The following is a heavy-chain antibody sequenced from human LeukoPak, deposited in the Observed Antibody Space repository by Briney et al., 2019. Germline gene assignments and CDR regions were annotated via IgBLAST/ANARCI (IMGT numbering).Heavy chain of an antibody. D-gene: IGHD5-12*01. CDR3: ARVVYSGYDFRGAMDV. J-gene: IGHJ6*03. CDR1: GYSISSGYY. V-gene: IGHV4-38-2*02. Sequence: SETLSLTCTVSGYSISSGYYWGWIRQPPGKGLEWIGYIYYTGSTNHNPSLKSRVTISVDTSKNQFSLKLSSVTAADTAVYYCARVVYSGYDFRGAMDVWGKGTTVTVSS. CDR2: IYYTGST.